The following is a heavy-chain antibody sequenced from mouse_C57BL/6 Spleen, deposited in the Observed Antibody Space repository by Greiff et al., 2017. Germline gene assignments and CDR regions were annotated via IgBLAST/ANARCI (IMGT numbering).Heavy chain of an antibody. CDR3: ARSEGYDVGAMDY. V-gene: IGHV1-82*01. Sequence: VQLQESGPELVKPGASVKISCKASGYAFSSSWMNWVKQRPGKGLEWIGRIYPGDGDTNYNGKFKGKATLTADKSSSTAYMQLSSLTSEDSAVYFCARSEGYDVGAMDYWGQGTSVTVSS. J-gene: IGHJ4*01. CDR1: GYAFSSSW. D-gene: IGHD2-2*01. CDR2: IYPGDGDT.